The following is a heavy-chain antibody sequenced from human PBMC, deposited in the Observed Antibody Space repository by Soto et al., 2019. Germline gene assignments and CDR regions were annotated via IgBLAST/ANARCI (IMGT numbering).Heavy chain of an antibody. Sequence: QVQLVQSGAEVKKPGASVKVSCKASGYTFTTYGITWVRQAPGQGLERMGWISTYNGNTNYAQKLQGRVTMTTDTSTSTAYMELRSLRSDDPAVYYCARGPIRRVTTVTTRPNYWGQGTLVTVSS. CDR2: ISTYNGNT. V-gene: IGHV1-18*01. CDR1: GYTFTTYG. CDR3: ARGPIRRVTTVTTRPNY. J-gene: IGHJ4*02. D-gene: IGHD4-17*01.